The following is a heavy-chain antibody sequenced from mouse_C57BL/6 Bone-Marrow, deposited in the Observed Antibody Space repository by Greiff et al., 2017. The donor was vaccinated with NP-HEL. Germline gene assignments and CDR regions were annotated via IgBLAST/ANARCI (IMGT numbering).Heavy chain of an antibody. CDR2: IDPGDGDT. J-gene: IGHJ1*03. D-gene: IGHD1-1*02. CDR1: GYAFSSSW. V-gene: IGHV1-82*01. CDR3: ARYYAYCYFDF. Sequence: VQLQQPGPELVKPGASVKISCKASGYAFSSSWMNWVKQRPGQGLEWIGRIDPGDGDTNYNGKFKGKATLTVDKSSSTAYMHLSSLTSDDSAVYDCARYYAYCYFDFWGTGTTLTVSA.